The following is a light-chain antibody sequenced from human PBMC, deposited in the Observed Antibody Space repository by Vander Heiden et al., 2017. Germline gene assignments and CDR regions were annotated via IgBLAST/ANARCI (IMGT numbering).Light chain of an antibody. V-gene: IGLV3-21*02. Sequence: SYVLTQPPSVPVAPGQTATITCGGNKIGSKSVHWYQQKTGQAPILVVHDDSDRPPGIPERFSASNSGNTATLTISSVGAGDEADYFCQVGDTVRDHFVFGGGTKLTVL. CDR2: DDS. CDR1: KIGSKS. CDR3: QVGDTVRDHFV. J-gene: IGLJ1*01.